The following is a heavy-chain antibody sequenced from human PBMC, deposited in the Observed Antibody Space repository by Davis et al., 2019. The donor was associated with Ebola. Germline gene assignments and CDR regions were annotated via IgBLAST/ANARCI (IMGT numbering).Heavy chain of an antibody. D-gene: IGHD3-22*01. Sequence: GGSLRLSCTASGFAFNTKWMSWIRQAPGRGLEWISNISPSTTYTNYADSVKGRFTISRDNAKNSLYLQMNSLRAEDTAVYYCARDLVTDTMIVVVSGMDVWGQGTTVTVSS. J-gene: IGHJ6*02. CDR2: ISPSTTYT. V-gene: IGHV3-11*06. CDR3: ARDLVTDTMIVVVSGMDV. CDR1: GFAFNTKW.